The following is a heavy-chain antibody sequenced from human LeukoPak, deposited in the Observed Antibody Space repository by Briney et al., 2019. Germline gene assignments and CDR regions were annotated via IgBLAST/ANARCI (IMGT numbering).Heavy chain of an antibody. CDR1: GGSFSGYY. CDR2: INHSGST. Sequence: PSGTLSLTCAVYGGSFSGYYWSWIRQPPGKGLEWIGEINHSGSTNYNPSLKSRVTISVDTSKNQFSLKLSSVTAADTAVYYCARGCSSSWFPFDYWGQGTLVTVSS. D-gene: IGHD6-13*01. CDR3: ARGCSSSWFPFDY. J-gene: IGHJ4*02. V-gene: IGHV4-34*01.